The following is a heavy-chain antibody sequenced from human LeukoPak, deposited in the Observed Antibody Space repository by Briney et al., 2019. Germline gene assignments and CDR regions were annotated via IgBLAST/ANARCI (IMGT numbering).Heavy chain of an antibody. D-gene: IGHD5-18*01. V-gene: IGHV1-46*01. Sequence: ASVKVSCKASGYTFTIYYMHWVRQAPGQGLEWMGIINPSGGSTTYAQKFQGRVTMTRDTSTSTVYMELSSLRSEDTAVYYCAKGRVGGYSYIDYYYYMDVWGKGTTVTVSS. CDR2: INPSGGST. J-gene: IGHJ6*03. CDR1: GYTFTIYY. CDR3: AKGRVGGYSYIDYYYYMDV.